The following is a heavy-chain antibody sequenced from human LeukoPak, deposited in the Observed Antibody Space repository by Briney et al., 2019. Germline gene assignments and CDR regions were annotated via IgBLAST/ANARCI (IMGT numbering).Heavy chain of an antibody. J-gene: IGHJ4*02. CDR3: ARDRPNYCSGGSCYLAY. V-gene: IGHV1-69*04. CDR2: IIPILGIA. CDR1: GGTFISYA. D-gene: IGHD2-15*01. Sequence: GASVTVSCKASGGTFISYAISWVRQAPGQGLEWMGRIIPILGIANYAQKFQGRVTITADKSTSTAYMELSSLRSEDTAVYYCARDRPNYCSGGSCYLAYWGQGTLVTVSS.